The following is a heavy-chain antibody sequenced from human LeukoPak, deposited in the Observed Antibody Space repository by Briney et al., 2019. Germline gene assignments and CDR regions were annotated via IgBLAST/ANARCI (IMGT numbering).Heavy chain of an antibody. CDR1: GYTFTSYY. Sequence: ASVKVSCKASGYTFTSYYMHWVRQAPGQGLEWMGIINPSGGTTSYAQKLQGRVTMTRDTSTSTVYMELSSLRSEDTAVYYCARARRAGGFDPWGQGTLATVSS. CDR2: INPSGGTT. CDR3: ARARRAGGFDP. V-gene: IGHV1-46*01. J-gene: IGHJ5*02.